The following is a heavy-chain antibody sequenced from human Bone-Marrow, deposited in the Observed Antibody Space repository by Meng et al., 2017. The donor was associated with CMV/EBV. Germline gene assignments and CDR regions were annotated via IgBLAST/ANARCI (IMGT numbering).Heavy chain of an antibody. V-gene: IGHV1-46*01. Sequence: FTRHYVKWERQAPGQGLDWMGRINPSEGTSTYARKFQGRVTMTSDTSTGTVYMELSSLRSEDTAVYYCARDRVFTYGSGGARWYFDFWGRGTLVTVSS. CDR3: ARDRVFTYGSGGARWYFDF. J-gene: IGHJ2*01. D-gene: IGHD6-19*01. CDR2: INPSEGTS. CDR1: FTRHY.